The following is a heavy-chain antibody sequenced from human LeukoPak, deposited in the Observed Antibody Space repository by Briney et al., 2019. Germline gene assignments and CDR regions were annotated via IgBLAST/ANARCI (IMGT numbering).Heavy chain of an antibody. CDR3: AGGGEAARSLAY. V-gene: IGHV3-66*02. J-gene: IGHJ4*02. CDR2: IYNGGTT. Sequence: GSLTLSCAASGVTSNYMTWVRQAPGKGLEWVSVIYNGGTTYYADSVKGRFTISRDNSKSTLFVYLQMNSLRTDDTALYYCAGGGEAARSLAYWGQGALVTVSS. D-gene: IGHD6-6*01. CDR1: GVTSNY.